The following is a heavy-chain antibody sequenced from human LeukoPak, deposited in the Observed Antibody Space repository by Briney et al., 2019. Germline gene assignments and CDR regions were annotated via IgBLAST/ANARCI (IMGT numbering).Heavy chain of an antibody. Sequence: SETLSLTCAVYGGSFSGYYWTWIRQPPGKGLEWIGEINHSGSTNYNPSLKSRVTISVDTSKNQFSLKLSSVTAADTAVHYCAREGRACGGGCYPALWYFDLWGRGTLVTVSS. CDR3: AREGRACGGGCYPALWYFDL. CDR1: GGSFSGYY. D-gene: IGHD2-21*02. V-gene: IGHV4-34*01. J-gene: IGHJ2*01. CDR2: INHSGST.